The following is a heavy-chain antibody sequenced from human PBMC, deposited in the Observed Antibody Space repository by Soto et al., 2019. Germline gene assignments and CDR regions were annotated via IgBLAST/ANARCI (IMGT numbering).Heavy chain of an antibody. Sequence: PGGSLRLSCAAAGFTFSSYRMLCVRQAPGKGLEWVAVIWYVDSVKGRFTISRDNAKNSLCLQMISLRAEDTAVYYCARGDYYDTSGPFSDAFDIWGQGTMVTVSS. CDR3: ARGDYYDTSGPFSDAFDI. J-gene: IGHJ3*02. V-gene: IGHV3-33*03. D-gene: IGHD3-22*01. CDR2: IW. CDR1: GFTFSSYR.